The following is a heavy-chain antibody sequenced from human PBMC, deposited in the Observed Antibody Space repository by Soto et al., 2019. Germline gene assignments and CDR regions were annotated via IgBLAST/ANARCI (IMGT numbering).Heavy chain of an antibody. CDR2: ISGYNDNT. Sequence: VASVKVSCKGSGYTFTTYGINWVRQAPGQGLEWMGWISGYNDNTKYAQKVQGRVTMTTDTSTSTAYMELRSLRSDDTAVYYCARGSSTSMGFDPWGQGTLVTVSS. CDR1: GYTFTTYG. D-gene: IGHD2-2*01. V-gene: IGHV1-18*01. J-gene: IGHJ5*02. CDR3: ARGSSTSMGFDP.